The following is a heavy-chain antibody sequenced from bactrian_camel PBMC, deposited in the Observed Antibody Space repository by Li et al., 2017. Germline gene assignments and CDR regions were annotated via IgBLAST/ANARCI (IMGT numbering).Heavy chain of an antibody. J-gene: IGHJ4*01. CDR1: GFTFSNFD. V-gene: IGHV3S40*01. D-gene: IGHD7*01. CDR2: ISTSGRTI. Sequence: VQLVESGGGLVQPGGSLTLSCVASGFTFSNFDMSWVRQAPGMGLEWVSAISTSGRTIHYADSVKGRFTITKDKAWNALSLQMLSLKPEDTAVYYCAPRGGRICGGSQGTQVTV.